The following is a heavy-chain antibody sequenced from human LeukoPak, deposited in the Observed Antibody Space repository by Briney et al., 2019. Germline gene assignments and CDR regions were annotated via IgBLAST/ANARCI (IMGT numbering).Heavy chain of an antibody. CDR2: ISGRDGYT. V-gene: IGHV3-23*01. Sequence: GGSLRLSCAASGFTFSDYDMSWIRQAPGKGLEWVSIISGRDGYTHYADAVKGRSIISRDNSKNTLYLQMNSLRAEDTAVYYCAKDQLTGGYNYGYGTFDMLGQGTMVTVSS. CDR1: GFTFSDYD. J-gene: IGHJ3*02. D-gene: IGHD5-18*01. CDR3: AKDQLTGGYNYGYGTFDM.